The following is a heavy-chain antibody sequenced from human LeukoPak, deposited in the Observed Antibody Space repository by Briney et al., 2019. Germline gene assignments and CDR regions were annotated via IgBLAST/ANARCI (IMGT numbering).Heavy chain of an antibody. CDR2: ISSSGFTI. D-gene: IGHD3-10*01. CDR3: ARAKPKNMVRGLIMRRESRYYFHY. Sequence: GGSLRLSCAVSGFTCSDYSMNWVRQAPGKGLEWVSYISSSGFTINYADSVKGRFTISRDNAKNSLYLQMNSLRAEDTAVYYCARAKPKNMVRGLIMRRESRYYFHYWGQGTLVTVSS. V-gene: IGHV3-48*01. CDR1: GFTCSDYS. J-gene: IGHJ4*02.